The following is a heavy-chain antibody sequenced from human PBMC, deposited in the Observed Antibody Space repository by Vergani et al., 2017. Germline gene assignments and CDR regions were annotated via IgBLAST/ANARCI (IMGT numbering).Heavy chain of an antibody. CDR3: AFVRHGSDYY. D-gene: IGHD1-26*01. J-gene: IGHJ4*02. CDR2: INHSGST. V-gene: IGHV4-34*01. CDR1: GGSFSGYY. Sequence: QVQLQQWGAGLLKPSETLSLTCAVYGGSFSGYYWSWIRQPPGKGLEWIGEINHSGSTNYNPSLKSRVTISVDTSKNQFSLKLSSVTAADTAVYYCAFVRHGSDYYWGQGTLVTVSS.